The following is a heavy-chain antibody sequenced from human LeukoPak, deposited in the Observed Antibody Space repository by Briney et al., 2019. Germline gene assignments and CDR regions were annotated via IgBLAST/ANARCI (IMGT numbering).Heavy chain of an antibody. J-gene: IGHJ6*04. D-gene: IGHD6-13*01. CDR2: ISYDGSYK. CDR3: AKEKTYSSSWSYYYYRMDV. V-gene: IGHV3-30*18. Sequence: PGRSLRLSCAASGFTFSSYGMHWVRQAPGKGLEWVAVISYDGSYKYSADSVKGRFTISRDNSKNTLYLRMNSLRAEDTAVYYCAKEKTYSSSWSYYYYRMDVWGKGTTVTVSS. CDR1: GFTFSSYG.